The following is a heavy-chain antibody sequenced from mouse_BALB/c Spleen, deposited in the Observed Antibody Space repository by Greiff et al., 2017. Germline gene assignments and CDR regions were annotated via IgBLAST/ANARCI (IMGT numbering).Heavy chain of an antibody. D-gene: IGHD1-2*01. CDR1: GFTFSSYA. CDR3: ARVRPFDY. J-gene: IGHJ3*01. Sequence: EVMLVESGGGLVKPGGSLKLSCAASGFTFSSYAMSWVRQTPEKRLEWVASISSGGSTYYPDSVKGRFTISRDNARNILYLQMSSLRSEDTAMYYCARVRPFDYWGQGTLVTVSA. V-gene: IGHV5-6-5*01. CDR2: ISSGGST.